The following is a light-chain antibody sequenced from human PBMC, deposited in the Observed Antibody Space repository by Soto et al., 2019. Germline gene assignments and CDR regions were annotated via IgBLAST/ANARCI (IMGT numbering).Light chain of an antibody. J-gene: IGKJ1*01. CDR1: QSVSSSY. CDR2: RAS. V-gene: IGKV3-20*01. CDR3: QLYGSSPRT. Sequence: EIVLTQSPGTLSLSPGERATLSCRASQSVSSSYLAWYQQKPGQAPRLLTYRASSRATGIPDRFSGSGSGTDFTFTISRLEPEDFAVYYCQLYGSSPRTFGQGTKVEIK.